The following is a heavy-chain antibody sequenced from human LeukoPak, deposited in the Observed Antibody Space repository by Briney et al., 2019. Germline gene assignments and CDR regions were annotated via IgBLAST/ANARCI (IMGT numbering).Heavy chain of an antibody. V-gene: IGHV4-59*08. Sequence: SETLSLTCTVSGGSISGHYWSWIRQPPGKGLEWIGYIHYSGITHYSPSLKSRVTISVDTSKNQFSLKLSSVTAADTAVYYCARVNFDWLQSPDYWGQGTLVTVSS. CDR3: ARVNFDWLQSPDY. J-gene: IGHJ4*02. CDR2: IHYSGIT. D-gene: IGHD3-9*01. CDR1: GGSISGHY.